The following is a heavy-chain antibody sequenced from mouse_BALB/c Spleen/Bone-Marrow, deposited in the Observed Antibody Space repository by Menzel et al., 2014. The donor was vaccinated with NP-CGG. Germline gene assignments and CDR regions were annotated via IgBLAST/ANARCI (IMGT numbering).Heavy chain of an antibody. CDR1: GYTFTSYT. J-gene: IGHJ3*01. CDR3: AREEWSTGFAY. Sequence: VQLQQSAAELARPGASVKMSCKASGYTFTSYTMHWVKQRPGQGLEWIGYINPSSGYTEYNQEFKDKTTLTADKSSSTAYMQLSSPTSDDSAVYYCAREEWSTGFAYWGQGTLVTVSA. V-gene: IGHV1-4*02. D-gene: IGHD1-1*02. CDR2: INPSSGYT.